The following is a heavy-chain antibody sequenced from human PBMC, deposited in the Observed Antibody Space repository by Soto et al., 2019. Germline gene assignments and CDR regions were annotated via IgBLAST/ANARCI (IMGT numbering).Heavy chain of an antibody. J-gene: IGHJ4*02. D-gene: IGHD2-21*02. CDR3: ARGGWGYCGGDCSMFDY. CDR1: GGSISSSNW. V-gene: IGHV4-4*02. Sequence: PSETLSLTCAVSGGSISSSNWWSWVRQPPGKGLEWIGEIYHSGSTNYNPSLKSRVTISVDKSKNQLSLKLSSVTAADTAVYYCARGGWGYCGGDCSMFDYWGQGTLVTVSS. CDR2: IYHSGST.